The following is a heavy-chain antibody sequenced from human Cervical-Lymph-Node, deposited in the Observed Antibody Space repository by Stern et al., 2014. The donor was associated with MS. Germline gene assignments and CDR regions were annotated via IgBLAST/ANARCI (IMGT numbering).Heavy chain of an antibody. CDR3: AKDRAQSLYYCYGMDV. Sequence: QVQLVESGGGVVQPGRSLRLSCAASGFTFSSYGMHWVRQAPGKGLEWGAVISYDGSNKYYAGSVKGRFTISRDNSKNTLYLQMNSLRAEDTAVYYCAKDRAQSLYYCYGMDVWGQGTTVTVSS. J-gene: IGHJ6*02. CDR2: ISYDGSNK. D-gene: IGHD4-11*01. V-gene: IGHV3-30*18. CDR1: GFTFSSYG.